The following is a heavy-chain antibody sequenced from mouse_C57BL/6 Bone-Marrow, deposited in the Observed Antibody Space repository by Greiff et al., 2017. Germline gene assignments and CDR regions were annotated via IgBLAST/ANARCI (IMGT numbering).Heavy chain of an antibody. V-gene: IGHV1-80*01. Sequence: VQLQQSGAELVKPGASVKISCKASGYAFSSYWMNWVKQRPGKGLEWIGQIYPGDGDTNYNGKFKGKATLTADKSSSAAYMQLSSLTSEDSAVYFCAGRGYYGSSLYWYFDVWGTGTTVTVSS. D-gene: IGHD1-1*01. J-gene: IGHJ1*03. CDR3: AGRGYYGSSLYWYFDV. CDR2: IYPGDGDT. CDR1: GYAFSSYW.